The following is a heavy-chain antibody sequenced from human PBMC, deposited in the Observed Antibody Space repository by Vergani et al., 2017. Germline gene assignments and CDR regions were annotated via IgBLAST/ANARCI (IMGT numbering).Heavy chain of an antibody. CDR3: ARRGQICSGGSCYLANLADYYMDV. V-gene: IGHV5-10-1*03. CDR2: IDPSDSYT. D-gene: IGHD2-15*01. J-gene: IGHJ6*03. CDR1: GYSFTSYW. Sequence: EVQLVQSGAEVKKPGESLRISCKGSGYSFTSYWISWVRQMPGKGLEWMGRIDPSDSYTNYIPSFQGHVTISADKSISTAYLQWSSLKASDTAMYYCARRGQICSGGSCYLANLADYYMDVWGKGTTVTVSS.